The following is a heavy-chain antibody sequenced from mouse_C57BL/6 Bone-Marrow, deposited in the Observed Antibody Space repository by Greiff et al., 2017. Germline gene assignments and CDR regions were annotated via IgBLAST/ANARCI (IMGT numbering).Heavy chain of an antibody. Sequence: VQLQQSGPELVKPGASVKISCKASGYAFSSSWMNWVKQRPGKGLEWIGRIYPGDGDTNYNGKFKGKATLTADKYSSTAYMQLSSLTSEDSAVYFCARSDYDGYYYAMDYWGQGTSVTVSS. CDR3: ARSDYDGYYYAMDY. CDR1: GYAFSSSW. V-gene: IGHV1-82*01. CDR2: IYPGDGDT. J-gene: IGHJ4*01. D-gene: IGHD2-4*01.